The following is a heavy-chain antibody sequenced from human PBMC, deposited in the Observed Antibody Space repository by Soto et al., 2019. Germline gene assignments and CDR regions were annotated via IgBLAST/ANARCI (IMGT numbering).Heavy chain of an antibody. CDR2: ISHDGSNK. CDR1: GFTFSSYA. D-gene: IGHD3-10*01. J-gene: IGHJ6*02. V-gene: IGHV3-30-3*01. CDR3: ARAADWHNYYGSGSYYVSHYYYGMDV. Sequence: PGGSLRLSCAASGFTFSSYAMHWVRQAPGKGLEWVAVISHDGSNKYYADSVKGRFTISRDNSKNTLYLQMNSLRAEDTAVYYCARAADWHNYYGSGSYYVSHYYYGMDVWGQGTTVTV.